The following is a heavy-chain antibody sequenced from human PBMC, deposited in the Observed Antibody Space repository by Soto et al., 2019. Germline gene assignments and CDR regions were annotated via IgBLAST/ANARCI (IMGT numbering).Heavy chain of an antibody. CDR1: GYTFSDYY. CDR2: INPSSGGT. J-gene: IGHJ5*02. Sequence: GASVKVSCKASGYTFSDYYVHWVREAPGQGLEWMGWINPSSGGTIYTQRFQGRVTMTRDTSINTVYMELSRLTSDDKAVYYCAREMGVIGAPGYTWFDPWGQGALVTVSS. D-gene: IGHD1-26*01. V-gene: IGHV1-2*02. CDR3: AREMGVIGAPGYTWFDP.